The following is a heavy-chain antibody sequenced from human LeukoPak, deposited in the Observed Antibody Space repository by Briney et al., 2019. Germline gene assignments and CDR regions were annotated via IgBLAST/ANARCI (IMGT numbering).Heavy chain of an antibody. CDR3: ARINRRGSGSYHSYYFDY. Sequence: GGSLRLSCAASGFTFSSYSMNWVRQAPGKGLEWVSSISSSSSYIYYADSVKGRFTISRDNAKNSLYLQMNSLRAEDTAVYYCARINRRGSGSYHSYYFDYWGQGTLVTVSS. CDR2: ISSSSSYI. J-gene: IGHJ4*02. CDR1: GFTFSSYS. D-gene: IGHD3-10*01. V-gene: IGHV3-21*01.